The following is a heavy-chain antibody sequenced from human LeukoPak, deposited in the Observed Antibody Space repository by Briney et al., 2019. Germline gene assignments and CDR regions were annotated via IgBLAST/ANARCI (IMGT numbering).Heavy chain of an antibody. J-gene: IGHJ6*03. CDR1: GYTFTTYD. CDR3: ARDRGEGYYMDV. D-gene: IGHD3-10*01. V-gene: IGHV1-8*03. Sequence: ASVKVSCKASGYTFTTYDINWVRQATGQGLEWMGWMNPNSGNTGYAQKFQGRVTITADKSTSTAYMELSSLRSEDTAVYYCARDRGEGYYMDVWGKGTTVTVSS. CDR2: MNPNSGNT.